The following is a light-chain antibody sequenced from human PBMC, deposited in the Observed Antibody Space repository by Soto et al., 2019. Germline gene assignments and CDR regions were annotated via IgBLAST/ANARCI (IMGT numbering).Light chain of an antibody. CDR3: KQYGSSLT. V-gene: IGKV3-20*01. J-gene: IGKJ4*01. Sequence: VMTQSPATLSVSPGERATLSCRASQSVSHKLAWYQQRPGQAPRLLIYDTSTRATAIPDRFSGSGSGTEFTLTIRRLEPEDFAVYYCKQYGSSLTFGGGTKVDIK. CDR1: QSVSHK. CDR2: DTS.